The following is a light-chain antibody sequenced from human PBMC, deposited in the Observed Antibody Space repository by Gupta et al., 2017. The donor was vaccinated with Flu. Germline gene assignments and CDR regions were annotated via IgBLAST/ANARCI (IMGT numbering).Light chain of an antibody. Sequence: GKTARITCGGKKSEKKSVHWYQQKPGQAPLLLYDDNDRPSEIPERLSDSKSGATATLTISRVEAGDEADYYCQVWQRNGDQTVFGGGTKLTVL. CDR2: DDN. J-gene: IGLJ2*01. CDR1: KSEKKS. V-gene: IGLV3-21*03. CDR3: QVWQRNGDQTV.